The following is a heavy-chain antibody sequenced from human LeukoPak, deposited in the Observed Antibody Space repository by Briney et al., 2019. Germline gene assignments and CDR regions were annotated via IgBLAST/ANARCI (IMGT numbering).Heavy chain of an antibody. Sequence: SGPTLVNPTQTLTLTCAFSGFSLSTPGLGVGWIRQSPGKALEWLAIIYWNDDKRYSPSLKSSLTITKDTSKNQVVLTMTNMDPVDTATYYCAHSRIVRIHFDLWGRGTLVTVSS. CDR1: GFSLSTPGLG. CDR3: AHSRIVRIHFDL. CDR2: IYWNDDK. V-gene: IGHV2-5*01. J-gene: IGHJ2*01. D-gene: IGHD1-26*01.